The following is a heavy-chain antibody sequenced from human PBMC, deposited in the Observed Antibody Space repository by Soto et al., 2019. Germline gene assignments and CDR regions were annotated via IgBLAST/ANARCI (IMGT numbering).Heavy chain of an antibody. J-gene: IGHJ6*02. CDR2: SRDKVNSYTT. Sequence: EVQLVESGGGLVQPGGSLRLACTASGFILSDHYMDWVRQAPGKGLEWIGRSRDKVNSYTTQYAASVKGRFTISRDESKDSLYLQIDNLKTEHTAVYFCTRGGSSSPYYDPMDVWGQGTTVIISS. V-gene: IGHV3-72*01. CDR1: GFILSDHY. CDR3: TRGGSSSPYYDPMDV. D-gene: IGHD6-6*01.